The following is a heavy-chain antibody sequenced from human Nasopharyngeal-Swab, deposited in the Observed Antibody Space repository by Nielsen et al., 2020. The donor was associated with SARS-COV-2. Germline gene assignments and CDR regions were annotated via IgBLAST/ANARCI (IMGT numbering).Heavy chain of an antibody. D-gene: IGHD3-9*01. CDR3: ARRAYDILTGYLLDAFDI. Sequence: GESLKISCKGSGYSFTIYWIGWVRQMPGKGLEWMGIIYPGDSDTRYSPSFQGQVTISADKSISTAYLQWSSLKASDTAMYYCARRAYDILTGYLLDAFDIWGQGTMVTVSS. CDR1: GYSFTIYW. V-gene: IGHV5-51*01. J-gene: IGHJ3*02. CDR2: IYPGDSDT.